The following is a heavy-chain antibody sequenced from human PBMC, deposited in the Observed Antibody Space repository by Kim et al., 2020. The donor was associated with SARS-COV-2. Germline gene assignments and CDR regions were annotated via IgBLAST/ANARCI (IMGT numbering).Heavy chain of an antibody. CDR1: GGTFSSYA. Sequence: SVKVSCKASGGTFSSYAISWVRQAPGQGLEWMGGIIPIFGTANYAQKFQGRVTITADKSTSTAYMELSSLRSEDTAVYYCARDEGIAAANGDYYYGMDVWGQGTTVTVSS. D-gene: IGHD6-13*01. V-gene: IGHV1-69*06. CDR3: ARDEGIAAANGDYYYGMDV. J-gene: IGHJ6*02. CDR2: IIPIFGTA.